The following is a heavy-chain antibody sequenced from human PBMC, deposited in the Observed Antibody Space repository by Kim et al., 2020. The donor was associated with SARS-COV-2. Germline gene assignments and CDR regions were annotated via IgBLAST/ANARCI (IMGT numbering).Heavy chain of an antibody. D-gene: IGHD2-21*01. CDR2: IKQDGSEK. CDR3: ASPYSGPTRNWFDP. Sequence: GGSLRLSCAASGFTFSSYWMSWVRQAPGKGLEWVANIKQDGSEKYYVDSVKGRFTISRDNAKNSLYLQMNSLRAEDTAVYYCASPYSGPTRNWFDPWGQGTLVTVSS. V-gene: IGHV3-7*03. CDR1: GFTFSSYW. J-gene: IGHJ5*02.